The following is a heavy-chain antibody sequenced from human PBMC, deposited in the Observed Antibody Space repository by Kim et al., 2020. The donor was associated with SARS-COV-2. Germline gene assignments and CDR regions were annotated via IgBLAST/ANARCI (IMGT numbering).Heavy chain of an antibody. J-gene: IGHJ4*02. D-gene: IGHD5-18*01. CDR3: AKEAPYSYGLRGFDY. Sequence: GGSLRLSCAASGFTFSSYGMHWVRQAPGKGLEWVAVIWYDGSNKYYADSVKGRFTISRDNSKNTLYLQMNSLRAEDTAVYYCAKEAPYSYGLRGFDYWGQGTLVTVSP. V-gene: IGHV3-33*06. CDR1: GFTFSSYG. CDR2: IWYDGSNK.